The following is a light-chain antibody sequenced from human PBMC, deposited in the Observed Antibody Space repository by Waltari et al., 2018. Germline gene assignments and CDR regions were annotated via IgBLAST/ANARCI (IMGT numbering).Light chain of an antibody. CDR1: QSISTW. J-gene: IGKJ3*01. CDR3: QQAGSLPG. CDR2: SAS. V-gene: IGKV1-12*01. Sequence: DIQMTQSPSSVSASVGDRVTIACRASQSISTWLAWYQQKPGKAPKLLIYSASSLQSGAPSRFSGSGSVTDFTLTISSLQPEDSAIYFCQQAGSLPGFGPGTKLDIK.